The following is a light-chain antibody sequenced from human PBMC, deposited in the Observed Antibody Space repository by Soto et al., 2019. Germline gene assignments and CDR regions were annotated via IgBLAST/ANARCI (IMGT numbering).Light chain of an antibody. CDR1: QSVTSSY. J-gene: IGKJ2*01. V-gene: IGKV3-20*01. CDR3: HQYGSAPYT. Sequence: EIVLTQSPGTLSLSPGERATLSCRASQSVTSSYLAWYQQKPGQAPRLLTYVASSRATGIPDRFSGSGAGTYFTLTISRLEHEDFAVYYCHQYGSAPYTFGQGTKLEIK. CDR2: VAS.